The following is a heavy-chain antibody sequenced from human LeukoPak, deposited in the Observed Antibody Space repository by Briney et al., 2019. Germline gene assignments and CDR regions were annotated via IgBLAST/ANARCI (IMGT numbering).Heavy chain of an antibody. CDR3: ATVLARIAVAGAFDY. J-gene: IGHJ4*02. CDR2: ISGSGGST. V-gene: IGHV3-23*01. D-gene: IGHD6-19*01. CDR1: GFTFSSYA. Sequence: GGSLRLSCAASGFTFSSYAMSWVRQAPGKGLEWVSAISGSGGSTYYADSVKGRFTISRDNSKNTLYLQMNSLRAEDTAFYYCATVLARIAVAGAFDYWGQGTLVTVSS.